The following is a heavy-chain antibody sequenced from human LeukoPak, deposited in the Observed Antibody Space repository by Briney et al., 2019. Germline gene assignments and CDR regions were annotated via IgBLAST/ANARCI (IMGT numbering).Heavy chain of an antibody. CDR2: ISGSSSYM. Sequence: GGSLRLSCAASGFTFSSYNLNWVRQAPGKGLEWVSSISGSSSYMYYAVSVKGRFTISRDNAKNSLYLQMNSLRAEDTAVYYCAKGSEGSGSSPLDAFDIWGQGTMVTVSS. CDR1: GFTFSSYN. CDR3: AKGSEGSGSSPLDAFDI. J-gene: IGHJ3*02. D-gene: IGHD3-10*01. V-gene: IGHV3-21*01.